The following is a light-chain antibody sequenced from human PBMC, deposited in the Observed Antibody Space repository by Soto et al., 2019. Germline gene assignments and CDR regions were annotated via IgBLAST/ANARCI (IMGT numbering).Light chain of an antibody. J-gene: IGKJ2*01. V-gene: IGKV3-15*01. CDR1: QSVSSN. CDR2: GVS. CDR3: QQYNNWPPYT. Sequence: EIVMTQSPATLSVSPGERATLSCRASQSVSSNLAWYQQKPGQAPRLLIYGVSTRATGIPARFSGSGSGTEFTLTLSSLQSEDFAVYYCQQYNNWPPYTFGQGTKLEIK.